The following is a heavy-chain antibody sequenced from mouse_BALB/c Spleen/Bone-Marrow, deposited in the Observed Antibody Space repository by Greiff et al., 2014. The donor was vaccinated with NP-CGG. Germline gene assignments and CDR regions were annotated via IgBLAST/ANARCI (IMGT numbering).Heavy chain of an antibody. Sequence: VQLQQSGPELVKPGASMKISCKASGYSFTGYTVNWVKQSHGKNLEWIGHINPYNGGTGQNQKFKGKATLTVDKSFSTAYMELLSLTSEDSAVYYCARHGYGNYVAMDYWGQGTSVTVSS. CDR1: GYSFTGYT. CDR3: ARHGYGNYVAMDY. D-gene: IGHD2-10*02. CDR2: INPYNGGT. J-gene: IGHJ4*01. V-gene: IGHV1-18*01.